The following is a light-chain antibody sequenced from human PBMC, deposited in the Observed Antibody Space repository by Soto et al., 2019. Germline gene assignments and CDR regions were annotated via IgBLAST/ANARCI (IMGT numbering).Light chain of an antibody. Sequence: VLAQGRPTRFLSAWERAALCYRASQTGDSQYLAWYQQRPGQAPRLLIRGVFIRAAGIPDRFSGSGSGTHFTPTIRSLQPDDFATYHCQPYNSYLLTFRGGTKV. CDR2: GVF. CDR3: QPYNSYLLT. CDR1: QTGDSQY. V-gene: IGKV3-20*01. J-gene: IGKJ4*01.